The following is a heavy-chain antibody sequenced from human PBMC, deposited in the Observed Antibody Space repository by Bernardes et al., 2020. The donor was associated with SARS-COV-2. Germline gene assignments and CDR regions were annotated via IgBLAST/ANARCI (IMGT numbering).Heavy chain of an antibody. CDR1: GSTFEEYA. Sequence: GGSLRLSCAASGSTFEEYAMHWFRQAPGKGLEWVSGIKWNSGNRGYADSVKGRFTISRDNAKNSMYLQMNSLRPEDTALYYCATRVWGDFVNNWDSFDIWGRGTMVTVYS. J-gene: IGHJ3*02. D-gene: IGHD1-20*01. CDR2: IKWNSGNR. V-gene: IGHV3-9*01. CDR3: ATRVWGDFVNNWDSFDI.